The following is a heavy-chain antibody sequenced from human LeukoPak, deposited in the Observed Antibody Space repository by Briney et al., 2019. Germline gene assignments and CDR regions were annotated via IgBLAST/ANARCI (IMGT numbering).Heavy chain of an antibody. CDR3: ARVFGSSGWYGRDY. Sequence: PGGSLRLSCAASGFTFSDYYMSWLRQAPGQGLELVSYISSSRSYTNYADSVKGRFTISRDNAKDSLYLQMNVLRAEDTALYYCARVFGSSGWYGRDYWGQGTLVTVSS. D-gene: IGHD6-19*01. CDR1: GFTFSDYY. J-gene: IGHJ4*02. CDR2: ISSSRSYT. V-gene: IGHV3-11*05.